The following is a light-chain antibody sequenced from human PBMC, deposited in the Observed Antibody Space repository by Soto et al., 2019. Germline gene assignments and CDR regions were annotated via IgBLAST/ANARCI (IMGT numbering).Light chain of an antibody. CDR1: SSDVGGYNY. Sequence: LTQPRSVSGSPGQSVTISCTGTSSDVGGYNYVSWYQQHPGKAPKLMIYDVSKRPSGVPDRFSGSKSGNTASLTISGLQAEDEADYYCCSYAGSYFYVFGTGTRSPS. V-gene: IGLV2-11*01. CDR2: DVS. CDR3: CSYAGSYFYV. J-gene: IGLJ1*01.